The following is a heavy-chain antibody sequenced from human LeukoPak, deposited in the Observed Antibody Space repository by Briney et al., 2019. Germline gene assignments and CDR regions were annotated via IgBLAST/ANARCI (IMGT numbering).Heavy chain of an antibody. CDR1: GGTFSSYA. J-gene: IGHJ6*04. CDR3: ARSGYSYGYTGPYGMDV. CDR2: IIPIFGTA. Sequence: SVKVSCKASGGTFSSYAISWVRQAPGQGLEWMGGIIPIFGTANYAQKFQGRVTITADESTSIAYMELSSLRSEDTAVYYCARSGYSYGYTGPYGMDVWGKGTTVTVSS. V-gene: IGHV1-69*13. D-gene: IGHD5-18*01.